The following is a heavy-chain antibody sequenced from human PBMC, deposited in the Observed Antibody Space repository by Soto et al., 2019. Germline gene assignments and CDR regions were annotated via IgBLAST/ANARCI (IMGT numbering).Heavy chain of an antibody. Sequence: QVQLVQSGAEVKKPGSSVKVSCKASGGTFSSYAISWVRQAPGQGLEWMGGIIAIFGTANYAQKFQGRVTITADESTSTAYMELSSLRSEDTDVYYCATPVRGVIITNYNWFDPWGQGTLVTVSS. V-gene: IGHV1-69*12. CDR2: IIAIFGTA. CDR3: ATPVRGVIITNYNWFDP. CDR1: GGTFSSYA. D-gene: IGHD3-10*01. J-gene: IGHJ5*02.